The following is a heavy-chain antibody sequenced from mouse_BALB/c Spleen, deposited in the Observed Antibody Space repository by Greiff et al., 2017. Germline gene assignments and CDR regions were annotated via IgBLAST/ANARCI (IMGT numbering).Heavy chain of an antibody. V-gene: IGHV6-6*02. J-gene: IGHJ4*01. CDR1: GFTFSNYW. D-gene: IGHD2-1*01. CDR3: TGYGNRYAMDY. CDR2: IRLKSNNYAT. Sequence: EVHLVESGGGLVQPGGSMKLSCVASGFTFSNYWMNWVRQSPEKGLEWVAEIRLKSNNYATHYAESVKGRFTISRDDSKSSVYLQMNNLRAEDTGIYYCTGYGNRYAMDYWGQGTSVTVSS.